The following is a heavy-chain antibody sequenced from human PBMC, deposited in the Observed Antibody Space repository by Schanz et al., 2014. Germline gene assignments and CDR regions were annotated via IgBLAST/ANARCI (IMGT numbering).Heavy chain of an antibody. CDR3: VSQTGSPNY. J-gene: IGHJ4*02. D-gene: IGHD6-13*01. CDR2: IKHDGSVK. V-gene: IGHV3-7*02. CDR1: TFTFSSDW. Sequence: EVQLLESGGTLVQPGGSLRLSCAASTFTFSSDWMSWVRQAPGKGPEWVANIKHDGSVKDYVDSVEGRFTISRDNAKRSLFLQMNSLRVEDTAVYFCVSQTGSPNYWGQGTLVTVSS.